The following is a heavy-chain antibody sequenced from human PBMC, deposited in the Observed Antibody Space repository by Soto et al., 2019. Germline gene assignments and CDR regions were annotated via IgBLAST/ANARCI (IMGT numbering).Heavy chain of an antibody. D-gene: IGHD4-17*01. Sequence: PSETLSLTCTVSGGSISSSSYYWGWIRQPPGKGLEWIGSIYYSGSTYYNPSLKRRVTISVDTSKNQFSLKLSSVTAADTAVYYCARHGLVRGMTTVTPFDYWGQGTLVTVSS. CDR2: IYYSGST. J-gene: IGHJ4*02. CDR1: GGSISSSSYY. V-gene: IGHV4-39*01. CDR3: ARHGLVRGMTTVTPFDY.